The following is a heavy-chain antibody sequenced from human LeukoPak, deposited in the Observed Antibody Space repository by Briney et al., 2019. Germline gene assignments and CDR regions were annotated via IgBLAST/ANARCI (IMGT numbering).Heavy chain of an antibody. CDR2: ISYDGSNK. CDR1: GFTFSSYG. CDR3: AKDLGGGYDFWSGWNYFDY. D-gene: IGHD3-3*01. V-gene: IGHV3-30*18. J-gene: IGHJ4*02. Sequence: GGSLRLSCAASGFTFSSYGMHWVRQAPGKGLEWVAVISYDGSNKYYADSVKGRFTISRDNSKNTLYLQMNSLRAEDTAVYYCAKDLGGGYDFWSGWNYFDYWGQGTLVTVSS.